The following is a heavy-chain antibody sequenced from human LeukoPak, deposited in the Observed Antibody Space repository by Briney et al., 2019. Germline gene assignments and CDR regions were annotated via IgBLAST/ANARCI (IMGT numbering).Heavy chain of an antibody. CDR2: ISSRGSYT. V-gene: IGHV3-21*06. CDR1: GFAFSNYN. Sequence: GGSLRLSCAASGFAFSNYNMNWVRQAPGKGLEWVSYISSRGSYTYYADSVKGRFTISRDNAKNSLYLQMNSLRAEDTAVYYCARIDAFDIWGQGTMVTVSS. J-gene: IGHJ3*02. CDR3: ARIDAFDI.